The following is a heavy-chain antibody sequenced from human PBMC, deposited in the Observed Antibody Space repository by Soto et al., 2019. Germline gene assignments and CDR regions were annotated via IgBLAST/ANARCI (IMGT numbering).Heavy chain of an antibody. J-gene: IGHJ4*02. D-gene: IGHD2-21*02. CDR3: TTSSDPDY. Sequence: PGGSLRISCAASGFTFSKAYMSWVRQAPGKGLEWVGRIKTKTDGGTTDYAAPVKGRFTISRDDSKKTLYVQMNSLKTEDTAVYYCTTSSDPDYWGQGTLVTVSS. CDR2: IKTKTDGGTT. V-gene: IGHV3-15*01. CDR1: GFTFSKAY.